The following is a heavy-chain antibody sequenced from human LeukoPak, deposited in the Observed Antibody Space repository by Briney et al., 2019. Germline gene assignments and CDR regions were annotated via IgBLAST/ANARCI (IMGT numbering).Heavy chain of an antibody. CDR2: INWLGGNA. CDR3: SKSINHYYDSSGYFQA. Sequence: GGSLRLSCAASGFRFIDYWMSWVRQAPGKGLEWVAGINWLGGNAGYADSVKGRFTVSKDNTKNSLYLQMNSLRVEDTAFYFCSKSINHYYDSSGYFQAWGRGTLVTVSS. V-gene: IGHV3-20*04. J-gene: IGHJ5*02. D-gene: IGHD3-22*01. CDR1: GFRFIDYW.